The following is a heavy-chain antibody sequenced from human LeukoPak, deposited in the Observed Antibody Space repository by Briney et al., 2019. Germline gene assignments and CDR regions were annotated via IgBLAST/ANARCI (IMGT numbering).Heavy chain of an antibody. CDR2: IYYSGST. CDR3: ARTTEGGYTYNYFYYYYMDV. V-gene: IGHV4-59*01. CDR1: GGSITSYY. Sequence: SETLSLTCTVSGGSITSYYWSWIRQPPGKGLEWIGYIYYSGSTNYNPSLKSRISISVDTSKNQFSLKLSSVTAADTAVYYCARTTEGGYTYNYFYYYYMDVWGKGTTVTISS. D-gene: IGHD5-18*01. J-gene: IGHJ6*03.